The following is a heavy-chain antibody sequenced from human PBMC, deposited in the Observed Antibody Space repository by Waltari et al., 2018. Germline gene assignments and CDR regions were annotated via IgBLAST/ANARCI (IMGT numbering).Heavy chain of an antibody. CDR3: ARHRLDRGDSFDF. J-gene: IGHJ4*02. Sequence: QVQLQESGPRLVKPSETLSLTCTVSEYSVSTGFYWGWVRQSPGKGLEWIGSIYHPGHPRYNLPLSSGVAVSMDMSKNQFSLILTSVTAADTAVYYCARHRLDRGDSFDFWGQGALVTVSS. V-gene: IGHV4-38-2*02. D-gene: IGHD3-22*01. CDR1: EYSVSTGFY. CDR2: IYHPGHP.